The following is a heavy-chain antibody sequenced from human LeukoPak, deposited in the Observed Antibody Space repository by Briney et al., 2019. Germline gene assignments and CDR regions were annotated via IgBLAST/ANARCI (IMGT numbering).Heavy chain of an antibody. CDR2: ISSSGSTI. D-gene: IGHD3-10*02. CDR3: AELGITMIGGV. CDR1: GFTFSSYE. V-gene: IGHV3-48*03. J-gene: IGHJ6*04. Sequence: GGSLRLSCAASGFTFSSYEMNWVRQAPGKGLGWVSYISSSGSTIYYADSVKGRFTISRDNAKNSLYLQMNSLRAEDTAVYYCAELGITMIGGVWGKGTTVTVSS.